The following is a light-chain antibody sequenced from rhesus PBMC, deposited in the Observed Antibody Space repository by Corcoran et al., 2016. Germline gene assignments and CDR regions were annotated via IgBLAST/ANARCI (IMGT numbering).Light chain of an antibody. CDR2: EAS. V-gene: IGLV2-32*02. CDR3: SSYAGSDTFI. J-gene: IGLJ1*01. Sequence: QAALTQPRSVSGSPGQSVTISCTGTSSDIGDYNYVSWYQQHPGTAPKLMIYEASKRPSGVSDRFSGSKSGNTASLTISGLQAEDETDYYCSSYAGSDTFIFGTGTRLTVL. CDR1: SSDIGDYNY.